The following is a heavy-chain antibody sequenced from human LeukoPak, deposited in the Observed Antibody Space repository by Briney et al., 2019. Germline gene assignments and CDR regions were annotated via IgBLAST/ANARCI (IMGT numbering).Heavy chain of an antibody. CDR3: AKDPGAHYYGSGSYRRGSYFDY. Sequence: GGSLRLSCAASAFTFSRYGMHWVRQAPGKGLEWLAFIRYDGSNKYYADSVKGRFTITRDNSKNTLYLQMNSLRAEDTAVYYCAKDPGAHYYGSGSYRRGSYFDYWGQGTLVTVSS. CDR1: AFTFSRYG. D-gene: IGHD3-10*01. V-gene: IGHV3-30*02. CDR2: IRYDGSNK. J-gene: IGHJ4*02.